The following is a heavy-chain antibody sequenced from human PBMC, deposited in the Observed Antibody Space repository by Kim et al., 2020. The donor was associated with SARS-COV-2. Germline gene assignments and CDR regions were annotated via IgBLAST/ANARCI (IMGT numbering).Heavy chain of an antibody. CDR1: GFTFSSYG. Sequence: GGSLRLSCAASGFTFSSYGMHWVRQAPGKGLEWVAVISYDGSNKYYADSVKGRFTISRDNSKNTLYLQMNSLRAEDTAVYYCAKQYFDWLYTGWVESYY. J-gene: IGHJ6*01. D-gene: IGHD3-9*01. CDR2: ISYDGSNK. V-gene: IGHV3-30*18. CDR3: AKQYFDWLYTGWVESYY.